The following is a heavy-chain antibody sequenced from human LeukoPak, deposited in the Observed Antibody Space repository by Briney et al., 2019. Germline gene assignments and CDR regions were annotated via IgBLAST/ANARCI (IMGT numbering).Heavy chain of an antibody. CDR2: ISGSGGST. CDR3: AKDEAPRSFQH. D-gene: IGHD1-14*01. V-gene: IGHV3-23*01. CDR1: GFTFDDYA. Sequence: PGRSLRLSCAASGFTFDDYAMSWVRQAPGKGLEWVSAISGSGGSTYYADSVKGRFTISRDNSKNTLYLQMNSLRAEDTAVYYCAKDEAPRSFQHWGQGTLVTVSS. J-gene: IGHJ1*01.